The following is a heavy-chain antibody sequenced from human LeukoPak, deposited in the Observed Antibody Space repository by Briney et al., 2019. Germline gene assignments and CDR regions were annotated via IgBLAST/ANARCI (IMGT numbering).Heavy chain of an antibody. CDR1: GGSITGYY. V-gene: IGHV4-34*01. J-gene: IGHJ4*02. CDR2: IHYTGAT. D-gene: IGHD3-9*01. CDR3: ARGNILTGYCFDF. Sequence: SETLSLTCAVYGGSITGYYWSWIRQTPGRGLEWVGEIHYTGATSYNPSLKSRATISTDTSENQFSLRLSSVTAADTAVYYCARGNILTGYCFDFWGQEALVTVSS.